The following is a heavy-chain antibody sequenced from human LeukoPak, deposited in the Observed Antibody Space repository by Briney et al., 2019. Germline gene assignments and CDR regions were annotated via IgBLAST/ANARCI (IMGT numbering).Heavy chain of an antibody. J-gene: IGHJ4*02. CDR1: GFTFSSYS. D-gene: IGHD3-22*01. CDR2: ISSSSSYI. V-gene: IGHV3-21*01. CDR3: ATTVVVAGFDY. Sequence: GGSLRLSCAASGFTFSSYSMNWVRQAPGKGLEWVSSISSSSSYIYYADSVKGRFTISRDNAKNSLCLQMNSLRAEDTAVYYCATTVVVAGFDYWGQGTLVTVSS.